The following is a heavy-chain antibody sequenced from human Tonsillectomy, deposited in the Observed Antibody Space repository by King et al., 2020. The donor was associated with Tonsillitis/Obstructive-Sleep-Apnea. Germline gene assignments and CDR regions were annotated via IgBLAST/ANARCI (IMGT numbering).Heavy chain of an antibody. CDR3: AGTYSGSCYVYFEY. V-gene: IGHV3-11*01. CDR1: GFTFSNYY. D-gene: IGHD1-26*01. J-gene: IGHJ4*02. CDR2: ISTSSRSI. Sequence: VQLVESGGGLVKPGGSLRLSCVASGFTFSNYYMSWIRQAPGKGLEWVSYISTSSRSIFYADSVKGRFTISRDHAKNSLYLQMNSLRAEDTAVDYCAGTYSGSCYVYFEYWGQGTLVTVSS.